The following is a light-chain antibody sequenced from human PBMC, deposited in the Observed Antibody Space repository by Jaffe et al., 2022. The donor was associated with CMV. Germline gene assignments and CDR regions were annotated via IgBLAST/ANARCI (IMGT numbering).Light chain of an antibody. Sequence: DIQMTQSPSSLSASVGDRVTITCRSSHDTRNEFAWYQQKPGKAPKRLMHTSSSLQSGVPSRFSGSGSETEYNLTISSLQPEDFATYYCLLFSGYPLTFGPGTKVDIK. J-gene: IGKJ3*01. V-gene: IGKV1-17*01. CDR1: HDTRNE. CDR2: TSS. CDR3: LLFSGYPLT.